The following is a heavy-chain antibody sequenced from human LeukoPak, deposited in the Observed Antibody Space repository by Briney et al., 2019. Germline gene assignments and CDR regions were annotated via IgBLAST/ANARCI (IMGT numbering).Heavy chain of an antibody. V-gene: IGHV3-64*01. Sequence: GGSLRLSCAASGFTFSSYAMHWVRQAPGKGLEYVSAISSNGGSTYYANSVKGRFTISRDNSKNTLYLQMGSLRAEDMAVYYCARKSLAAAGTFDYWGQGTLVTVSS. CDR2: ISSNGGST. J-gene: IGHJ4*02. D-gene: IGHD6-13*01. CDR1: GFTFSSYA. CDR3: ARKSLAAAGTFDY.